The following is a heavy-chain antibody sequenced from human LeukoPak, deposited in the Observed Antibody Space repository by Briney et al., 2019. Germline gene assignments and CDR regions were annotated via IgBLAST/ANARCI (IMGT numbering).Heavy chain of an antibody. D-gene: IGHD3-10*01. Sequence: ASVKVSCKASGYTFNTYNINWVRQAPGQGLEWMGWISTYNDNTNYAQKFQGRVTMTTDTSTSTAYMELSSLRSEDTAVYYCARDVRFGELTRFDYWGQGTLVTVSS. CDR3: ARDVRFGELTRFDY. V-gene: IGHV1-18*01. CDR2: ISTYNDNT. CDR1: GYTFNTYN. J-gene: IGHJ4*02.